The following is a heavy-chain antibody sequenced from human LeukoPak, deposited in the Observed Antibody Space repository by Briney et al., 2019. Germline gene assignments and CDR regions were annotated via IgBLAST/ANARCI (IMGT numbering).Heavy chain of an antibody. CDR3: AGEFRYGYYGMDV. D-gene: IGHD3-9*01. J-gene: IGHJ6*02. Sequence: GSSVKVSCKASGGTFSSYAISWVRQAPGQGLEWMGRIIPILGIANYAQKFQGRVTITADKSTSTAYMELSSLRSEDTAVCYCAGEFRYGYYGMDVWGQGTTVTVSS. CDR2: IIPILGIA. CDR1: GGTFSSYA. V-gene: IGHV1-69*04.